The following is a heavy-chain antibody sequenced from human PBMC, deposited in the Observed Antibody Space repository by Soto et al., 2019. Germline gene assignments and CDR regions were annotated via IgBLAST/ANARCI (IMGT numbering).Heavy chain of an antibody. D-gene: IGHD1-7*01. CDR3: AKLSLGITGTPFDY. V-gene: IGHV3-23*01. CDR2: ISGSGGST. J-gene: IGHJ4*02. CDR1: GFTFSSYS. Sequence: GGSLRLSCAASGFTFSSYSISWVRQAPGKGLEWVSAISGSGGSTYYADSVKGRFTISRDNSKNTLYLQINSLRAEDTAVYYCAKLSLGITGTPFDYWGQGTLVTVSS.